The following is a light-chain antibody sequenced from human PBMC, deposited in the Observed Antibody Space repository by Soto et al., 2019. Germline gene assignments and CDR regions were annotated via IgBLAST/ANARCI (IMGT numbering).Light chain of an antibody. Sequence: EIVMTQSPTTLSVSPGERATLSCRASQSVSSDVAWYQQKPGQSPRLLIFGASTRATSIPARFTGSRSGTEFSLTINSLQSEDFAVYYCQQYSTWPRTFGQGTKVDI. J-gene: IGKJ1*01. V-gene: IGKV3-15*01. CDR2: GAS. CDR3: QQYSTWPRT. CDR1: QSVSSD.